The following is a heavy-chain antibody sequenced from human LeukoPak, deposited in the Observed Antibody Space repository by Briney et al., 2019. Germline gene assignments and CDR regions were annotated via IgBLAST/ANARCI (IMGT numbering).Heavy chain of an antibody. CDR1: NGSISSSSYY. V-gene: IGHV4-61*05. D-gene: IGHD6-19*01. J-gene: IGHJ4*02. CDR2: IYYSGST. Sequence: PSETLSLTRTVSNGSISSSSYYWAWIRQPPGKGLEWIGYIYYSGSTNYNPSLKSRVTISVDTSKNQFSLKLSSVTAADTAFYYCARVGYTSGWYPDYWGQGTLVTVSS. CDR3: ARVGYTSGWYPDY.